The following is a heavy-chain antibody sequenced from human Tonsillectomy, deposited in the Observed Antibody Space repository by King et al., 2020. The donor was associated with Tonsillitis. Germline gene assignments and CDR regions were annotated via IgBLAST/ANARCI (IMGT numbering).Heavy chain of an antibody. CDR1: GFTFSSFT. V-gene: IGHV3-21*01. Sequence: VQLVESGGGLVKPGGSLRLSCAASGFTFSSFTMNWVRQAPGKGLEWVSSITSSSSIYYGDSVKGRFTISRDNAKNSLYLQMNSLRAEETAVYYCARVLGSLGNGWFDPWGQGTLVTVSS. CDR3: ARVLGSLGNGWFDP. CDR2: ITSSSSI. J-gene: IGHJ5*02. D-gene: IGHD3-16*01.